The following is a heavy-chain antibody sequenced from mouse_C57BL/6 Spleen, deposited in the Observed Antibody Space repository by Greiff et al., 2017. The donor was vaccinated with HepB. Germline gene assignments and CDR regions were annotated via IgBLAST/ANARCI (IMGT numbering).Heavy chain of an antibody. D-gene: IGHD1-1*01. J-gene: IGHJ2*01. V-gene: IGHV1-55*01. CDR3: ARSTYYYGSSHGFDY. Sequence: QVQLQQPGAELVKPGASVKMSCKASGYTFTSYWITWVKQRPGQGLEWIGDIYPGSGSTNYNEKFKSKATLTVDTSSSTAYMQLSSLTSEDSAVYYCARSTYYYGSSHGFDYWGQGTTLTVSS. CDR2: IYPGSGST. CDR1: GYTFTSYW.